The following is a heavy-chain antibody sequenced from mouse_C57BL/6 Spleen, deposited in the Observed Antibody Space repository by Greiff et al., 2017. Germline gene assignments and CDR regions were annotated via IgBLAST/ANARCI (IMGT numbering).Heavy chain of an antibody. CDR2: IYPGSGNT. J-gene: IGHJ3*01. D-gene: IGHD6-2*01. V-gene: IGHV1-76*01. CDR1: GYTFTDYY. CDR3: AREGSPPGFAY. Sequence: QVQLKQSGAELVRPGASVKLSCKASGYTFTDYYINWVKQRPGQGLEWIARIYPGSGNTYYNEKFKGKATLTAEKSSSTAYMQLSSLTSEDSAVYFCAREGSPPGFAYWGQGTLVTVSA.